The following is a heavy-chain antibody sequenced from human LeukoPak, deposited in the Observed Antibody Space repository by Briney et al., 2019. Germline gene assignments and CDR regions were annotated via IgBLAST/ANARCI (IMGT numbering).Heavy chain of an antibody. CDR1: GYTFTSYD. CDR2: MNPNSGNT. J-gene: IGHJ6*03. D-gene: IGHD6-6*01. Sequence: ASVRVSCKASGYTFTSYDINWVRQATGQGLEWMGWMNPNSGNTGYAQKFQGRVTITRNTSISTAYMELSSLRSEDTAVYYCARQSSSRFHYYYMDVWGKGTTVTVSS. CDR3: ARQSSSRFHYYYMDV. V-gene: IGHV1-8*03.